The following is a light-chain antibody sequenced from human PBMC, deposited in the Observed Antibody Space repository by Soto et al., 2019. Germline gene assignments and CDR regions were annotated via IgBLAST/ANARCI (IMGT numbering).Light chain of an antibody. CDR2: ASS. Sequence: QSVLTQPPSVSGAPGQRVTISCTGRISNIGTGYDVHWYQQLPGTAPKLLIYASSHRPSGVPDRFSGSKSGTSASLAITGLQAEDEADYYCQSYDSSLSGPVFGGGTKLTVL. CDR1: ISNIGTGYD. J-gene: IGLJ3*02. V-gene: IGLV1-40*01. CDR3: QSYDSSLSGPV.